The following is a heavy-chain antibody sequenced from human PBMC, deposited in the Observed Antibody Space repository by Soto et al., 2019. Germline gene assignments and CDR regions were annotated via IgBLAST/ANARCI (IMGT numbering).Heavy chain of an antibody. CDR3: AKHTYGSGSRLSFDY. CDR2: ISGSGGST. D-gene: IGHD3-10*01. V-gene: IGHV3-23*01. J-gene: IGHJ4*02. CDR1: GFTFSSYA. Sequence: PGGSLRLSCAASGFTFSSYAMSWVRQAPGKGLEWVSAISGSGGSTYYADSVKGRFTISRDNSKNTLYLQMNSLRAEDTAVYYCAKHTYGSGSRLSFDYWGQGTLVTVSS.